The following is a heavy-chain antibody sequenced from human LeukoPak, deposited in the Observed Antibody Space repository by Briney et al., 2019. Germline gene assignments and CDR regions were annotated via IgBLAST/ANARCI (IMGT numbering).Heavy chain of an antibody. CDR3: ARAYSSSRIDY. Sequence: GESLKISCKGSGYSFTSYWISWVRQMPGKGLEWMGRIDPSDSYTNYSPSFQGRVTISADKSISTAYLQWSSLKASDTAMYFCARAYSSSRIDYWGQGTVVTVSS. J-gene: IGHJ4*02. V-gene: IGHV5-10-1*01. D-gene: IGHD6-6*01. CDR1: GYSFTSYW. CDR2: IDPSDSYT.